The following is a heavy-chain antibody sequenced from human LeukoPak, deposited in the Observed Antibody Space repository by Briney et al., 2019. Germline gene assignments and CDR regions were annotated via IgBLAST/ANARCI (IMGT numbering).Heavy chain of an antibody. CDR1: GGSISSGGYS. J-gene: IGHJ5*02. CDR3: ARGLRPPWGYSSGPGGSNWFDP. V-gene: IGHV4-30-2*01. Sequence: ASETLSLTCAVSGGSISSGGYSWSWIRQPPGKGLEWIGYIYHSGSTYYNPSLKSRVTISVDTSKNQFSLKLSSVTAADTAVYYCARGLRPPWGYSSGPGGSNWFDPWGQGTLVTVSS. D-gene: IGHD6-19*01. CDR2: IYHSGST.